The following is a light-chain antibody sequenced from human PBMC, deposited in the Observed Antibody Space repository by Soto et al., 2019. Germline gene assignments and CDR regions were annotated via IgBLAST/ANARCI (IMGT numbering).Light chain of an antibody. CDR2: SNN. CDR1: SSNIGGTNY. V-gene: IGLV1-47*02. J-gene: IGLJ2*01. Sequence: QSVLTQPPSASGTPGQRVFISRSGSSSNIGGTNYAYWYQQLPGAAPKLLMHSNNLRPSGVPERISGSKSGTSASLAISGLRSEDEAVYYCASWDDRLGAVIFGGGTKVTVL. CDR3: ASWDDRLGAVI.